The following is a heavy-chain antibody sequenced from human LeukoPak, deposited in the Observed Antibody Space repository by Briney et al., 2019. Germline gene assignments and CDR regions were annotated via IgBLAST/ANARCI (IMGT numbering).Heavy chain of an antibody. J-gene: IGHJ4*02. CDR1: GGSISTTGYY. CDR2: IYYSGST. Sequence: SETLSLTCTVSGGSISTTGYYWGRIRQPPGKGLDCIGSIYYSGSTYYNPSLKSRVTISVDTSKNQFSLKLSSVTAADTAVYYCARFGSNYFDYWGQGTLVTVSS. D-gene: IGHD3-3*01. CDR3: ARFGSNYFDY. V-gene: IGHV4-39*01.